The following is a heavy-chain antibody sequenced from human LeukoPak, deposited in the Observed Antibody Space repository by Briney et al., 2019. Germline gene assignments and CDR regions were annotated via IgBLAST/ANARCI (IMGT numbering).Heavy chain of an antibody. V-gene: IGHV3-74*01. CDR2: INSDGSST. Sequence: GGSLRLSCAASGFTFSSYWMHWVRQAPGKGLVWVSRINSDGSSTSYADSVKGRFTISRDNAKNTLYLRMNSLRAEDTAVYYCARFDPDEGSFDYWGQGTLVTVSS. J-gene: IGHJ4*02. D-gene: IGHD3-10*01. CDR3: ARFDPDEGSFDY. CDR1: GFTFSSYW.